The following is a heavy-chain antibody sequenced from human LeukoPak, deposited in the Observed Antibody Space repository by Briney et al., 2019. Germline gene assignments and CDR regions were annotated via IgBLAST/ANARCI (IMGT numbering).Heavy chain of an antibody. CDR1: GYTFTGYY. Sequence: ASVKVSCKASGYTFTGYYMHWVRQAPGQGLEWMGWINPNSGGTNYAQKFQGWVTMTRDTSISTAYMELSRLRSGDTAVYYCARELVVVPAATSVLTRFGEFRYYYGMDVWGKGTTVTVSS. J-gene: IGHJ6*04. CDR2: INPNSGGT. CDR3: ARELVVVPAATSVLTRFGEFRYYYGMDV. V-gene: IGHV1-2*04. D-gene: IGHD2-2*01.